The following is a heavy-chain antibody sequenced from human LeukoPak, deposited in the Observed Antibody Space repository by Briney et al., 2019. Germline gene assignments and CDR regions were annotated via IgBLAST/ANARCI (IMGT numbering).Heavy chain of an antibody. CDR1: GFTFNIAW. J-gene: IGHJ3*01. Sequence: GGSLRLSCAASGFTFNIAWMTWVRQAPGKWLEWVVRIKTQIDGGTTDYAAPVKGRFTISRDDSKNTLYLQMNSLKTEDTGVYYCTTSQRLLNYAYDFWGQGTMVTVSS. CDR2: IKTQIDGGTT. D-gene: IGHD2-15*01. CDR3: TTSQRLLNYAYDF. V-gene: IGHV3-15*01.